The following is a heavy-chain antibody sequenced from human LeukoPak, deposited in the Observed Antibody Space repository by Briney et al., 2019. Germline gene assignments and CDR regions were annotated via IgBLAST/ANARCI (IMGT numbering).Heavy chain of an antibody. CDR3: AKENYDSSGYYYSTGFDY. CDR2: VSPNGETA. D-gene: IGHD3-22*01. V-gene: IGHV3-23*01. CDR1: GFIFRNYG. J-gene: IGHJ4*02. Sequence: PGGSLRLSCAASGFIFRNYGMNWVRQPPGKGLEWVSGVSPNGETAYYADSVKGRFTISRDNSKNTLYLQMNSLRAEDTAVYYCAKENYDSSGYYYSTGFDYWGQGTLVTVSS.